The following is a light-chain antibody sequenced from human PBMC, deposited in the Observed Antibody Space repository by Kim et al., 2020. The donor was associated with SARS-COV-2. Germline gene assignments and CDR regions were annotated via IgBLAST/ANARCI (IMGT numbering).Light chain of an antibody. CDR1: SRDIGGYNY. Sequence: QSAIISCTGTSRDIGGYNYVSWYQQYPGRAPKLIISEVTKRPSGVPDRFSGSRSGNTASLTVTGLQPEDEAYYYCSSYTGSSPLWVFGGGTQLTVL. J-gene: IGLJ3*02. CDR2: EVT. V-gene: IGLV2-8*01. CDR3: SSYTGSSPLWV.